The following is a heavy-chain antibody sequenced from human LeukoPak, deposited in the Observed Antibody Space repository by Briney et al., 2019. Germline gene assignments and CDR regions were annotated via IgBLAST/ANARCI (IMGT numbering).Heavy chain of an antibody. CDR1: GFTFSSYA. CDR2: ISDGGVTT. V-gene: IGHV3-23*01. J-gene: IGHJ4*02. CDR3: DKSLWTHLSGSDS. D-gene: IGHD3/OR15-3a*01. Sequence: GGSLRLSCAAYGFTFSSYAMTWVRQAPGKGLEWVSTISDGGVTTYYANSVKGRFTISRDNSNNTLYLQMNILRAEETALYYCDKSLWTHLSGSDSWGQGTLVTVSS.